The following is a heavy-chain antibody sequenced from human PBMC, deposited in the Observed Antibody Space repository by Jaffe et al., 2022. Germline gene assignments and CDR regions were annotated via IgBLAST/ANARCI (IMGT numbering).Heavy chain of an antibody. CDR1: GFTFDDYA. V-gene: IGHV3-9*01. D-gene: IGHD6-19*01. CDR2: ISWNSGSI. J-gene: IGHJ4*02. CDR3: AKDIKVVGGWVFDY. Sequence: EVQLVESGGGLVQPGRSLRLSCAASGFTFDDYAMHWVRQAPGKGLEWVSGISWNSGSIGYADSVKGRFTISRDNAKNSLYLQMNSLRAEDTALYYCAKDIKVVGGWVFDYWGQGTLVTVSS.